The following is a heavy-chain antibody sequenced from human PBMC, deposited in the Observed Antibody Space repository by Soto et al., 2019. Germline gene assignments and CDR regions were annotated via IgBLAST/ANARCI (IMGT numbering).Heavy chain of an antibody. D-gene: IGHD6-19*01. CDR1: GFVFTSYA. V-gene: IGHV1-18*04. Sequence: QVELVQSGPEVKRPGASVRVSCQTSGFVFTSYALSWVRQAPGQGLEWIGYIIAHNGKTSYAQKVQDRVIMTVDKSTATAYLELKSLTPDDTAVYYCAREGRSGWYGNSANHFDYWGQGTLLSVSS. J-gene: IGHJ4*02. CDR3: AREGRSGWYGNSANHFDY. CDR2: IIAHNGKT.